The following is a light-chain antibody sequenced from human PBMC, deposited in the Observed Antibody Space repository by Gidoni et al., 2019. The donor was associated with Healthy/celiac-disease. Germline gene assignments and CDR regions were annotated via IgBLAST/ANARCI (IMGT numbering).Light chain of an antibody. Sequence: SYVLTQPPSVSVAPGQTARITCGGNNIGRKSVHWYQQKPGQAPVLVVYDDSERPSGIPERLSGSNSGNTATLTISRVEAGDEADYYCQVWDSSSDPVVFGGGTKLTVL. CDR3: QVWDSSSDPVV. V-gene: IGLV3-21*02. CDR2: DDS. CDR1: NIGRKS. J-gene: IGLJ2*01.